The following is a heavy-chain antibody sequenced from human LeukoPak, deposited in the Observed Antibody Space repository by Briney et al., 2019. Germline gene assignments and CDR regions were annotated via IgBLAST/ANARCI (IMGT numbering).Heavy chain of an antibody. CDR1: GFTFGDYA. V-gene: IGHV3-49*04. D-gene: IGHD4-17*01. J-gene: IGHJ4*02. CDR2: IRSKAYGGTT. CDR3: TRADYGDYNDDY. Sequence: GGSLRLSCTASGFTFGDYAMSWVRQAPGKGLEWVGFIRSKAYGGTTEYAASVKDKFTISRDDSKSIAYLQMNSLKTEDTAVYYCTRADYGDYNDDYWGQGTLVTVSS.